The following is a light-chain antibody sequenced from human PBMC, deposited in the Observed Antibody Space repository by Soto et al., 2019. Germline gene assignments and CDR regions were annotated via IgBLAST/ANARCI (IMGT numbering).Light chain of an antibody. CDR2: EVT. J-gene: IGLJ1*01. CDR1: SSAVGGYNY. V-gene: IGLV2-14*01. Sequence: SALTQPASVSGSPGQSITISCTGTSSAVGGYNYVSWYQQHPGKAPKLMIYEVTNRPSGVSNRFSGSKSGNTASLTISGLQAEDEADYYCSSYTSSSSPYVFGTGTKLTVL. CDR3: SSYTSSSSPYV.